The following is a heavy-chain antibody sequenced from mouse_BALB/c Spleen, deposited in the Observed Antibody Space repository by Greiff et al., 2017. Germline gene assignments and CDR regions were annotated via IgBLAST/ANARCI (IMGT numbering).Heavy chain of an antibody. V-gene: IGHV5-4*02. CDR3: ARGGLGGTFDAMDY. J-gene: IGHJ4*01. CDR1: GFTFSDYY. Sequence: EVQLVESGGGLVKPGGSLKLSCAASGFTFSDYYMYWVRQTPEKRLEWVATISDGGSYTYYPDSVKGRFTISRDNAKNNLYLQMSSLKSEDTAMYYCARGGLGGTFDAMDYWGQGTSVTVSS. CDR2: ISDGGSYT. D-gene: IGHD4-1*01.